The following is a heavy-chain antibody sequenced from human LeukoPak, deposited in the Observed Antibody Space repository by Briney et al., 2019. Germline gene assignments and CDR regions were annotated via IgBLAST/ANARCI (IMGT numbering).Heavy chain of an antibody. CDR1: GFTFSSYW. CDR2: IKSDGSIT. CDR3: ARSDGGGGSYYYY. Sequence: GGSLRLSCAASGFTFSSYWMHWVRQGPGKGLVGVSRIKSDGSITNYADSVKGRFTISRDNAKNTLYLQMNSLRAEDTAVYYCARSDGGGGSYYYYWGQGTLVTVSS. D-gene: IGHD1-26*01. J-gene: IGHJ4*02. V-gene: IGHV3-74*01.